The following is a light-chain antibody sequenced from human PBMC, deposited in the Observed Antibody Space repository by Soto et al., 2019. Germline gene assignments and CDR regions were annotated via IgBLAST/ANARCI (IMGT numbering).Light chain of an antibody. V-gene: IGKV3-15*01. Sequence: EIVMTQTPATQSVSPGERATLSCRASQSVSSNLAWYQQKPGQAPRLLIYGASTRATGIPARFSGSGSGTEFTLTISSLQSEDFAVYYCQQYNNWSYTFGQGTKLEIK. CDR2: GAS. J-gene: IGKJ2*01. CDR1: QSVSSN. CDR3: QQYNNWSYT.